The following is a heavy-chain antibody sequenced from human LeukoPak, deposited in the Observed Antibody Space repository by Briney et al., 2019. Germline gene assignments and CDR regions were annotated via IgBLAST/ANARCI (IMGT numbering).Heavy chain of an antibody. V-gene: IGHV4-39*07. CDR3: ARDRGSDGYNTLDY. CDR1: GGSISSSSYY. CDR2: IYYSGST. D-gene: IGHD5-24*01. J-gene: IGHJ4*02. Sequence: SETLSLTCTVSGGSISSSSYYWGWIRQPPGKGLEWIGSIYYSGSTYYNPSLKSRVTISVDTSKNQFSLKLSSVTAADTAVYYCARDRGSDGYNTLDYWGQGTLVTVSS.